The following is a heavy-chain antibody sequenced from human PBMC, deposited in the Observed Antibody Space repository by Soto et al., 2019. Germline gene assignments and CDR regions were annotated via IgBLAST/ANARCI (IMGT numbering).Heavy chain of an antibody. CDR1: GGSFSGYY. CDR3: ARARVYCSSTSCSNWFDP. Sequence: SETLSLTCAVYGGSFSGYYWSWIRQPPGKGLEWIGEINHSGSTNYNPSLKSRVTISGDTSKNQFSLKLSSVTAADTAVYYCARARVYCSSTSCSNWFDPWGQGTLVTVSS. J-gene: IGHJ5*02. V-gene: IGHV4-34*01. D-gene: IGHD2-2*01. CDR2: INHSGST.